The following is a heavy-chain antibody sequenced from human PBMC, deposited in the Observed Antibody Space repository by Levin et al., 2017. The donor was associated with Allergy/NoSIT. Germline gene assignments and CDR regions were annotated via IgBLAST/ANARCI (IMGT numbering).Heavy chain of an antibody. J-gene: IGHJ6*03. CDR3: AREKGYGDLTVHYYYMDV. V-gene: IGHV4-59*01. D-gene: IGHD4-17*01. Sequence: TPSETLSLTCTVSGGSISSYYWSWIRQPPGKGLEWIGYIYYSGSTNYNPSLKSRVTISVDTSKNQFSLKLSSVTAADTAVYYCAREKGYGDLTVHYYYMDVWGKGTTVTVSS. CDR2: IYYSGST. CDR1: GGSISSYY.